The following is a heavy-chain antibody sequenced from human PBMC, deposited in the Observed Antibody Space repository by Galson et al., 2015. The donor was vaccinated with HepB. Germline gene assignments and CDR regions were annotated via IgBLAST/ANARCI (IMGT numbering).Heavy chain of an antibody. CDR3: ARVYGYSSSNRESYYCGMDV. CDR2: ISDSGGST. V-gene: IGHV3-23*01. CDR1: RFIFSSYA. D-gene: IGHD6-13*01. Sequence: SLRLSCAAPRFIFSSYAMSWVRQAPGKGLEWVSVISDSGGSTYSADSVKGRFTISRDNSKNMLYLQMNSLRAEDTAVYYCARVYGYSSSNRESYYCGMDVWGQGTTVTVSS. J-gene: IGHJ6*02.